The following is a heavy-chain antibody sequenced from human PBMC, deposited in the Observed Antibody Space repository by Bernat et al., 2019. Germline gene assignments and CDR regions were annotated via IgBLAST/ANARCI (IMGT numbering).Heavy chain of an antibody. CDR1: GFTFSNAW. V-gene: IGHV3-15*01. J-gene: IGHJ3*02. D-gene: IGHD3-3*01. CDR2: IKSKTDGGTT. Sequence: EVQLVESGGGLVKPGGSLRLSCAASGFTFSNAWMSWVRQAPGKGLEWVGRIKSKTDGGTTDHAAPVKGRFTISRDDSKNTLYLQMNSLKTEDTAVYYCTTDFWSGYYGAYDAFDIWGQGTMVTVSS. CDR3: TTDFWSGYYGAYDAFDI.